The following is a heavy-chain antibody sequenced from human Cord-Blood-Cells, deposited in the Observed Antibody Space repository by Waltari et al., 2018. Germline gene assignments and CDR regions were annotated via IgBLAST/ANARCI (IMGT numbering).Heavy chain of an antibody. CDR1: GGSFSGYY. D-gene: IGHD3-10*01. J-gene: IGHJ4*02. Sequence: QVQLQQWGAGLLKPSVTLSLTCAVYGGSFSGYYWSWIRQPPGKGLEWIGEINHSGSTNYNPSLKSRVTISVDTSKNQFSLKLSSVTAADTAVYYCARTYGSGYLYYFDYWGQGTLVTVSS. V-gene: IGHV4-34*01. CDR3: ARTYGSGYLYYFDY. CDR2: INHSGST.